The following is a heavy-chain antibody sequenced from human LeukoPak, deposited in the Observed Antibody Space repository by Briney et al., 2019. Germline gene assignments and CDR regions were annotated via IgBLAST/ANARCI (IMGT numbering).Heavy chain of an antibody. CDR3: ATEGRFWLRFDY. V-gene: IGHV3-15*01. D-gene: IGHD5-12*01. J-gene: IGHJ4*02. CDR2: IKSKSDGGTT. CDR1: RFTVSSNY. Sequence: GGSLRLSCAASRFTVSSNYMSWVRQAPGKGLEWVGRIKSKSDGGTTDYAAPVKGRFTIPRDDSKKTLYLQMNSLKSEDTAVYYCATEGRFWLRFDYWGPGTLVTVSS.